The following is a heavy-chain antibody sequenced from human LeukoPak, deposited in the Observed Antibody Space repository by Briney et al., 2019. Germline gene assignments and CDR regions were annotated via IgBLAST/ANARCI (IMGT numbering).Heavy chain of an antibody. Sequence: GGSLRLSCAASGFTFSSYSMNWVRQAPGKGLEWVSSISSSSSYIYYADSVKGRFTISRDNSKNTLYLQMNSLRAEDTAVYYCARAGYNYAYQWGQGTLVTVSS. D-gene: IGHD5-18*01. CDR1: GFTFSSYS. J-gene: IGHJ4*02. V-gene: IGHV3-21*04. CDR3: ARAGYNYAYQ. CDR2: ISSSSSYI.